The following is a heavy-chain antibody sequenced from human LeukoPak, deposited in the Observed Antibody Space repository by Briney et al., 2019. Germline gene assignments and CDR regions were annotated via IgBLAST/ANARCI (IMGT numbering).Heavy chain of an antibody. CDR1: GYSFTSYW. CDR2: IYPGDSDT. V-gene: IGHV5-51*01. CDR3: AVVPAAQRSGQRAFDI. J-gene: IGHJ3*02. Sequence: GESLKISCKGSGYSFTSYWIGWVRQMPGKGLEWMGIIYPGDSDTRYSPSFQGQVTISADKSISTAYLQWSSLKASDTAMYYCAVVPAAQRSGQRAFDIWGQGTMVTVSS. D-gene: IGHD2-2*01.